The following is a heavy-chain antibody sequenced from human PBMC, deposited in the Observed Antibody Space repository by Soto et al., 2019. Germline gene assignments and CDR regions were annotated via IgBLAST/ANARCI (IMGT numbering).Heavy chain of an antibody. D-gene: IGHD6-13*01. Sequence: EVQLVESGGGLVKPGGSLRLSCAASGFNFSSYSMNWVRQAPGKGLEWVSSISSSSSYKYYADSVKGRFTISRDNAKNSLYLQMNSLRAEETAVYYCAREPRMGSSGYSLDYWGQGTLVTVSS. CDR1: GFNFSSYS. V-gene: IGHV3-21*01. J-gene: IGHJ4*02. CDR3: AREPRMGSSGYSLDY. CDR2: ISSSSSYK.